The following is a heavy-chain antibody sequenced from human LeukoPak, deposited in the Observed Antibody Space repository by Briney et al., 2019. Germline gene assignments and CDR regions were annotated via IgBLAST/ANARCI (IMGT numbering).Heavy chain of an antibody. J-gene: IGHJ6*03. CDR2: IYWDDDK. Sequence: SGPTLVKPTQTLTLTCTFSGFSLSTRGVGVGWIRQPPGKALEWLALIYWDDDKRYSPSLKSRLTITKDTSKNQVVLTMTNMDPLDTATYYCAHREQWLRSMDVWGKGTTVTVSS. D-gene: IGHD6-19*01. CDR3: AHREQWLRSMDV. V-gene: IGHV2-5*02. CDR1: GFSLSTRGVG.